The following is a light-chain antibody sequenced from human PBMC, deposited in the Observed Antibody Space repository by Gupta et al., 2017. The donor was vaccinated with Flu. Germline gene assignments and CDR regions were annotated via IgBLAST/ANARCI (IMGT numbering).Light chain of an antibody. CDR2: DAS. CDR1: QSIVTY. CDR3: QQRSNWPPLT. Sequence: EIVLTQSPATLSLSPGERATLSCRASQSIVTYLAWYQQKPGRTPRLLIYDASNRAPGIPARFSGSGSGTDFTLTISSLEPEDFAVYYCQQRSNWPPLTFGGGTKVEI. J-gene: IGKJ4*01. V-gene: IGKV3-11*01.